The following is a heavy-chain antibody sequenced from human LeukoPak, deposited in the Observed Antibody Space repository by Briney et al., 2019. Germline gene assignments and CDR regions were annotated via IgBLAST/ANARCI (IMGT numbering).Heavy chain of an antibody. V-gene: IGHV1-69*04. CDR1: GGTFGSYA. CDR2: IIPILGIA. D-gene: IGHD2-2*01. Sequence: SVKVSFKASGGTFGSYAISWVRQAPGQGLEWMERIIPILGIANYAQKFQGRVTITADKSTSTAYMELSSLRSEDTAVYYCARGDIVVAPAAIPTTGLDYWGQGTLVTVSS. J-gene: IGHJ4*02. CDR3: ARGDIVVAPAAIPTTGLDY.